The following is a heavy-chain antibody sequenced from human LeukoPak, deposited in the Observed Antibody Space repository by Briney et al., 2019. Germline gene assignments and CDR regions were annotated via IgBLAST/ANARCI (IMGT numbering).Heavy chain of an antibody. Sequence: GASVKVSCKASGYTFSNYGISWVRQAPGQGLEWMGWISAYNGNTNYAQKLQGRVTMTTDTSTSTAYMELRSLRSDDTAVYYCARDGDPTMVRGVGYNWFDPWGQGTLVTVSS. V-gene: IGHV1-18*01. D-gene: IGHD3-10*01. CDR3: ARDGDPTMVRGVGYNWFDP. J-gene: IGHJ5*02. CDR1: GYTFSNYG. CDR2: ISAYNGNT.